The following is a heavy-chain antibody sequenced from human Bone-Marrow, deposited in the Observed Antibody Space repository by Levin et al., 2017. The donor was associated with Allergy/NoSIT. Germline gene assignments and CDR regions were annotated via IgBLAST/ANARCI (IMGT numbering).Heavy chain of an antibody. D-gene: IGHD4-17*01. CDR2: IYYSGST. CDR1: GGSISSGGYY. J-gene: IGHJ4*02. CDR3: ARDGHYGDYFDY. Sequence: SQTLSLPCTVSGGSISSGGYYWSWIRQHPGKGLEWIGYIYYSGSTYYNPSLKSRVTISVDTSKNQFSLKLSSVTAADTAVYYCARDGHYGDYFDYWGQGTLVTVSS. V-gene: IGHV4-31*03.